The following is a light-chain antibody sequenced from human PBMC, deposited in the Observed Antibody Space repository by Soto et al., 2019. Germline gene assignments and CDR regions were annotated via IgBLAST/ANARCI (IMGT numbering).Light chain of an antibody. CDR3: QQYGTSWT. CDR1: QYINTR. J-gene: IGKJ1*01. V-gene: IGKV3-20*01. Sequence: EIVLTQSPATLSSFTGDRVTLSCRASQYINTRLAWYQHRPGQAPRLLIYQTSIRAAGIPARFSGSGSGTDFTLTISRLEPEDFAVYYCQQYGTSWTFGQGTKVDIK. CDR2: QTS.